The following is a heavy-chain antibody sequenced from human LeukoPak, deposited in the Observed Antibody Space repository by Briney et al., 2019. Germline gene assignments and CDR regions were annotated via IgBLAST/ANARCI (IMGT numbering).Heavy chain of an antibody. D-gene: IGHD1-1*01. V-gene: IGHV4-59*08. CDR2: IYYSGST. CDR3: ARHRSNQRADAFDI. CDR1: GGSISSYY. J-gene: IGHJ3*02. Sequence: PSETLSLTCTVSGGSISSYYWSWIRQPPGKGLEWIGYIYYSGSTNYNPSLKSRVTISVDTSKNQFSLKLSSVTAADTAVYYCARHRSNQRADAFDIWGQGTMVTVSS.